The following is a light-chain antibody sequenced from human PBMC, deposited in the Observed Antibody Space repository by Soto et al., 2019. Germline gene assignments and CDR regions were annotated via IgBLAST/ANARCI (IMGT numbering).Light chain of an antibody. V-gene: IGLV6-57*02. CDR1: SGSIASNY. CDR2: ENN. CDR3: QSFDSSNQV. Sequence: NFMLTQPHSVSESPGKTVTISCTGSSGSIASNYVQWYQQRPGSAPTTVICENNQRPSGVPDRFSGSIDSSSNSASLTISGLKTEDEADYYGQSFDSSNQVFGGGTKVTVL. J-gene: IGLJ3*02.